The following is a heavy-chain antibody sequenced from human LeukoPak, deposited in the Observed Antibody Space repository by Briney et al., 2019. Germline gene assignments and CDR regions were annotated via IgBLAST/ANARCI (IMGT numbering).Heavy chain of an antibody. Sequence: ASVKVSCKASGYTFTSYGISWVRQAPGQGLEWMGWISAYNGNTNYAQKLQGRVTMTTDTSTSTAYMELRSLRSDDTAVYYCARIPGPFVPFCTGAYYMDVWGKGTTVTVSS. CDR1: GYTFTSYG. D-gene: IGHD2-8*01. V-gene: IGHV1-18*01. J-gene: IGHJ6*03. CDR2: ISAYNGNT. CDR3: ARIPGPFVPFCTGAYYMDV.